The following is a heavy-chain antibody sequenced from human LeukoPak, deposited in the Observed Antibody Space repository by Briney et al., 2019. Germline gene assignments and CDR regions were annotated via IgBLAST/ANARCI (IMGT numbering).Heavy chain of an antibody. Sequence: GGSLRLSCVASGFTFRSYAMNWVRQAPGKGLERVSSISTGSNYIYYADSVKGRFTISRDNAKNSLYLQMNSLRAEDTAVYYCARDPLYWGQGTLVTVSS. CDR3: ARDPLY. CDR2: ISTGSNYI. V-gene: IGHV3-21*04. CDR1: GFTFRSYA. J-gene: IGHJ4*02.